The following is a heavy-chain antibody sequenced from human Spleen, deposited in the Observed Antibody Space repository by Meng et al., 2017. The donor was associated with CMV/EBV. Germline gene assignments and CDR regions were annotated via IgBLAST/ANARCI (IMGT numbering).Heavy chain of an antibody. CDR2: IDTDGST. CDR3: ARGIYVRFLEWFAGRRDYYGMDV. Sequence: GGSLRLSCVTSGFTFRNYGMHWVRQAPGKGLEWVSFIDTDGSTSYADFVGGRFTISRDTSKNTLYLQMNSLRSDDTAVYYCARGIYVRFLEWFAGRRDYYGMDVWGQGTTVTVSS. V-gene: IGHV3-NL1*01. D-gene: IGHD3-3*01. J-gene: IGHJ6*02. CDR1: GFTFRNYG.